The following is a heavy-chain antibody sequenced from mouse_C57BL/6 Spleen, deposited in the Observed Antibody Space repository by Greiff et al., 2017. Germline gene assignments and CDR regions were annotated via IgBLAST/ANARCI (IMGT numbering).Heavy chain of an antibody. Sequence: EVKLVESGPGLVKPSQSLSLTCSVTGYSITSGYYWNWIRQFPGNKLEWMGYISYDGSNNYNPSLKNRISITRDTSKNQFFLKLNSVTTEDTATYYCANYYGSSSFAYWGQGTLVTVSA. CDR2: ISYDGSN. D-gene: IGHD1-1*01. CDR3: ANYYGSSSFAY. V-gene: IGHV3-6*01. CDR1: GYSITSGYY. J-gene: IGHJ3*01.